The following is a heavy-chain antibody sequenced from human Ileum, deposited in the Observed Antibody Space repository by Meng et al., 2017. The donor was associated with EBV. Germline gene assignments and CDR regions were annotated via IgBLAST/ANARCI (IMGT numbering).Heavy chain of an antibody. V-gene: IGHV4-30-2*01. D-gene: IGHD4-23*01. Sequence: HLQEAGSGLVKPSRTRARPCGGFGGSISRGGHSWSWIRQPPGKGLEWIGDIQHSGSTYYNPSLKSRVTISVDRSRNQFSLKLSSVTAADTAVYYCARAHPVVYFFDYWGQGTLVTVSS. J-gene: IGHJ4*02. CDR2: IQHSGST. CDR3: ARAHPVVYFFDY. CDR1: GGSISRGGHS.